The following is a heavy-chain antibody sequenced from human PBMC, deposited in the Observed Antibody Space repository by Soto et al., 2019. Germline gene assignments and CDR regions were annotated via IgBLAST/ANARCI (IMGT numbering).Heavy chain of an antibody. D-gene: IGHD3-10*01. Sequence: EVQLVESGGGSVQPGGSLRLSCAASGFTFSSYFMYWVRQAPGKGLVWVSRIDNDGGTTNYADSVKGRFTISRDNAKNTLYLQMNSRRAEDTAVYYCTRGYYGPDYWGQGTLVTVSS. CDR3: TRGYYGPDY. J-gene: IGHJ4*02. V-gene: IGHV3-74*01. CDR1: GFTFSSYF. CDR2: IDNDGGTT.